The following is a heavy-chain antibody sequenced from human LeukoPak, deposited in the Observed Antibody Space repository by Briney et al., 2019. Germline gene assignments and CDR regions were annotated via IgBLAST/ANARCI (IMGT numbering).Heavy chain of an antibody. CDR3: ARDLGDSSGYYDY. V-gene: IGHV4-61*02. CDR1: GGSISSGSYY. J-gene: IGHJ4*02. D-gene: IGHD3-22*01. Sequence: SETLSLTCTVSGGSISSGSYYWSWIRQPAGKGLEWIGRIYTSGSTNYNPSLKSRVTISVDTSKNQFSLKLSSVTAADTAVYYCARDLGDSSGYYDYWGQGTLVTVSS. CDR2: IYTSGST.